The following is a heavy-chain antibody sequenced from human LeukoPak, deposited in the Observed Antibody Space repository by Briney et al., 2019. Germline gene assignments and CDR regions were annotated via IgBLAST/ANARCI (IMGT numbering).Heavy chain of an antibody. CDR2: INPSGGST. V-gene: IGHV1-46*01. D-gene: IGHD3-10*01. CDR3: ARRPYYYGSGSYLMDY. CDR1: GYTFTSYY. Sequence: ASVNVSCKASGYTFTSYYMHWVRQAPGQGLEWMGIINPSGGSTSYAQKFQGRVTMTRDTSTSTVYMELSSLRSEDTAVYYCARRPYYYGSGSYLMDYWGQGTLVTVSS. J-gene: IGHJ4*02.